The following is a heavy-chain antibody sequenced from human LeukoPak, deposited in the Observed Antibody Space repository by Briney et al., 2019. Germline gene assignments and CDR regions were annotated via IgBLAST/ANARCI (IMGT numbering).Heavy chain of an antibody. CDR2: ISAYSGNT. V-gene: IGHV1-18*01. D-gene: IGHD2-2*01. J-gene: IGHJ2*01. Sequence: GASVKVSCKASGYTFTSYGISWVRQAPGQGLEWMGWISAYSGNTNYAQKLQGRVTMTTDTSTSTAYMELRSLRSDDTAVYYCAREGVPAAWGDWYFDLWGRGTLVTVSS. CDR3: AREGVPAAWGDWYFDL. CDR1: GYTFTSYG.